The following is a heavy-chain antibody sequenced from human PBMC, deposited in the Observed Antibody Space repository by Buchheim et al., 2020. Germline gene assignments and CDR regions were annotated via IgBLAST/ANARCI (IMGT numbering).Heavy chain of an antibody. CDR1: GFIFRNYW. J-gene: IGHJ4*02. D-gene: IGHD1-1*01. Sequence: EVQLVESGGDLVQPGGSLRLSCAASGFIFRNYWMSWVRQAPGKGLEWVANIKQDGSEEYYVDSVKGRFTISRDNAKSALYLQMDSLRGEDTALYYCGREWNLDYWGQGTL. CDR2: IKQDGSEE. V-gene: IGHV3-7*01. CDR3: GREWNLDY.